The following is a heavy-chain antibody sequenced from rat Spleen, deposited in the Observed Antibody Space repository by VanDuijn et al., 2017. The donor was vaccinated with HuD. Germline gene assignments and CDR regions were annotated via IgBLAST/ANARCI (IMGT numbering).Heavy chain of an antibody. V-gene: IGHV5-46*01. J-gene: IGHJ3*01. Sequence: EVQLVESGGGLVQPGRSMKLSCAASGFTFSSFPMAWVRQAPTKGLEGVATISTSGGSTYYRDSVKGRFTISRDNAKSPLYLQMDSLRSEDTATYYCARLGTEAIGNWFSYWGQGTLVTVSS. D-gene: IGHD1-11*01. CDR2: ISTSGGST. CDR1: GFTFSSFP. CDR3: ARLGTEAIGNWFSY.